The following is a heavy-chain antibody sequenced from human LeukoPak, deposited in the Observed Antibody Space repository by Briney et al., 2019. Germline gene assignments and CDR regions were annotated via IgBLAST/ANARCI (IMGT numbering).Heavy chain of an antibody. Sequence: PSETLSLTCTVSGGSISSSRYYWGWIRQPPGKGLEWIGNIYYSGSTYYNPSLKSRVTISVDTSKNQFSLKLSSVTAADTAVYYCARGIVVVPAAPDYWGQGTLVTVSS. D-gene: IGHD2-2*01. CDR2: IYYSGST. J-gene: IGHJ4*02. V-gene: IGHV4-39*01. CDR1: GGSISSSRYY. CDR3: ARGIVVVPAAPDY.